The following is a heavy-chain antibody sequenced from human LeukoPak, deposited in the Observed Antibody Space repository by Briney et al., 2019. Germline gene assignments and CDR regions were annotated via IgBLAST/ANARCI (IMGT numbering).Heavy chain of an antibody. CDR2: IYHSGST. CDR3: ARADIVVVPAAMAQFDP. J-gene: IGHJ5*02. D-gene: IGHD2-2*01. V-gene: IGHV4-38-2*02. CDR1: GYSISSGYY. Sequence: PSETLSLTCTVSGYSISSGYYWGWIRQPPGKGLEWFGSIYHSGSTYYNPSLKSRVTISVDTSKNQFSLKLSSVTAADTAVYYCARADIVVVPAAMAQFDPWGQGTLVTVSS.